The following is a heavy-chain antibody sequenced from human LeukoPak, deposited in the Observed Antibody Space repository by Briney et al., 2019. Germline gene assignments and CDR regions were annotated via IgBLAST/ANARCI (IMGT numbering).Heavy chain of an antibody. J-gene: IGHJ4*02. V-gene: IGHV1-2*02. CDR1: GHTFTGYY. CDR2: INPNSGGT. Sequence: ASVKVSCKASGHTFTGYYMHWARQAPGQGLEWMGWINPNSGGTSYAQKFQGRVTMTRDTSNSTAYMELSRLRSDDTAVYYCARDPGLKFDYWGQGTLVTVSS. CDR3: ARDPGLKFDY. D-gene: IGHD2-8*01.